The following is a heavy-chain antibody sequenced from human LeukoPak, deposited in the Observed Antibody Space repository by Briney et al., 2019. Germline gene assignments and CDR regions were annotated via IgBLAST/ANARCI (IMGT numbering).Heavy chain of an antibody. D-gene: IGHD3-10*01. J-gene: IGHJ3*02. CDR3: ARVEWFGELSPFDI. V-gene: IGHV4-59*01. CDR2: IYYSGST. CDR1: GVSISSYY. Sequence: SETLSLTCTVSGVSISSYYWTWIRQPPGKGLEWIGYIYYSGSTIYNPSLKSRVTISVDTAKNQFSLRLSSVTAADTAVYYCARVEWFGELSPFDIWGQGTMVTVSS.